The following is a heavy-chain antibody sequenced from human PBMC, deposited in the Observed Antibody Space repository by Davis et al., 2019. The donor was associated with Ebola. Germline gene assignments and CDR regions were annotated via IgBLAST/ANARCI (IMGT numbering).Heavy chain of an antibody. D-gene: IGHD3-10*01. V-gene: IGHV2-5*02. J-gene: IGHJ4*02. Sequence: SGPTLAKPTQTLTLTCTFSGFSLRTSGVGVGWIRQPPGKALEWLALIYWDDDKRYSPSLKSRLTITKDTSKNQVVLTMTNMDPVDTATYYCAHRGASVRWFLYWGQGTLVTVSS. CDR3: AHRGASVRWFLY. CDR2: IYWDDDK. CDR1: GFSLRTSGVG.